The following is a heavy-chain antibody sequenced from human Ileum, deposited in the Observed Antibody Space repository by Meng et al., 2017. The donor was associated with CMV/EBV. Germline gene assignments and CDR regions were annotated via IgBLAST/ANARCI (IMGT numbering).Heavy chain of an antibody. CDR3: ARDGDFWFGYLDY. Sequence: GESLKISCAASGFAFSSHWMSWVRQAPGKGLEWVANIKEDGSEKYYVDSVKGRFTISRDNAKNSLYLQMNSLRAEDTAVYYCARDGDFWFGYLDYWGQGSLVTVSS. D-gene: IGHD3-3*01. CDR2: IKEDGSEK. J-gene: IGHJ4*02. CDR1: GFAFSSHW. V-gene: IGHV3-7*01.